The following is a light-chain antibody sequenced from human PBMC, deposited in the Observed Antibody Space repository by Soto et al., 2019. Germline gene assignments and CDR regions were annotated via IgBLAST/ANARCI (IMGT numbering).Light chain of an antibody. J-gene: IGLJ1*01. CDR1: SSDVGRFNF. CDR2: EVT. Sequence: QSVLTQPASVSGSPGQSITISCTGTSSDVGRFNFVSWFQQHPGKAPKLLIYEVTKRPSGVSNRFSGSKSGNTASLTISGLQTEDGADYYCSSYTTRSTYVFGTGTRSPS. CDR3: SSYTTRSTYV. V-gene: IGLV2-14*01.